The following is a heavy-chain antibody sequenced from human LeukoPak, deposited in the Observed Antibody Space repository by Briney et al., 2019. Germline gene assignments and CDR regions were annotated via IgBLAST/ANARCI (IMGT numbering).Heavy chain of an antibody. CDR2: IIPILGIA. CDR1: GGTFSSYT. V-gene: IGHV1-69*04. CDR3: ARESAIPGVFDY. Sequence: SVKVSCKASGGTFSSYTISWVRQAPGQGLEWMGRIIPILGIANYAQKFRGRVTITADKSTSTAYMELSSLRSEDTAVYYCARESAIPGVFDYWGQGTLVTVSS. D-gene: IGHD2-2*02. J-gene: IGHJ4*02.